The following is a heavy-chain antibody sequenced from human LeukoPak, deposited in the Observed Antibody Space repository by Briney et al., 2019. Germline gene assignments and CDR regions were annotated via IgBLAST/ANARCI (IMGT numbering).Heavy chain of an antibody. CDR3: ARDGEMPTIYFDY. J-gene: IGHJ4*02. CDR2: ISSSSSYI. V-gene: IGHV3-21*01. Sequence: PVGSLRLSCAASGFTFSSYSMNWVRQAPGKGLEWVSSISSSSSYIHYADSEKGRFTISRDNAKNSLYLHMNSLRAEDTAVYYCARDGEMPTIYFDYWGQGTLVTVSS. CDR1: GFTFSSYS. D-gene: IGHD5-24*01.